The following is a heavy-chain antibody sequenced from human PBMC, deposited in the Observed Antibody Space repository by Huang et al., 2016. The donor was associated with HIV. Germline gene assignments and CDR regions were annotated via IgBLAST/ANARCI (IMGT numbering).Heavy chain of an antibody. CDR1: EFTFSDYG. CDR3: AKDSLRQYSNIFFFDS. J-gene: IGHJ4*02. D-gene: IGHD4-4*01. CDR2: MSHDYRNK. V-gene: IGHV3-30*18. Sequence: VKLVESGGGVVQPGKALTLSCVASEFTFSDYGMHWLRQAPGKGLEWVAFMSHDYRNKYLTDSVKGRFSISRDNPKNTLFLQMNDLRPEDTAVYCCAKDSLRQYSNIFFFDSWGQGTLVTVSS.